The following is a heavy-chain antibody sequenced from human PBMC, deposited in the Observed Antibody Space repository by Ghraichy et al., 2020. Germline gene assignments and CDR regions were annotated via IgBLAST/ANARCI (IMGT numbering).Heavy chain of an antibody. D-gene: IGHD6-13*01. V-gene: IGHV3-48*03. CDR3: ARGTFDYSREDHGGAFDY. Sequence: GGSLRLSCAASGFTFSAYEMNWVRQAPGKGLEWVSYIAGSRNTIYYADSVKGRFTISRDNAKNSLFLQMNSLRAEDTATYYCARGTFDYSREDHGGAFDYWGQGTPVTVSS. CDR1: GFTFSAYE. CDR2: IAGSRNTI. J-gene: IGHJ4*02.